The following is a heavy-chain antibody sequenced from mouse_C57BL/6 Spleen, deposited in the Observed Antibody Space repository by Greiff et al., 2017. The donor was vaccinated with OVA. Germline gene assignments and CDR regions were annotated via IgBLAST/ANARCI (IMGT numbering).Heavy chain of an antibody. V-gene: IGHV1-52*01. J-gene: IGHJ2*01. CDR2: IDPSDSET. D-gene: IGHD1-1*01. CDR3: ARWRDYYGSRYYFDY. Sequence: QVQLQQPGAELVRPGSSVKLSCKASGYTFTSYWMHWVKQRPIQGLEWIGNIDPSDSETHYNQKFKDKATLTVDKSSSTAYMQLSSLTSEDSAVYYCARWRDYYGSRYYFDYWGQGTTLTVSS. CDR1: GYTFTSYW.